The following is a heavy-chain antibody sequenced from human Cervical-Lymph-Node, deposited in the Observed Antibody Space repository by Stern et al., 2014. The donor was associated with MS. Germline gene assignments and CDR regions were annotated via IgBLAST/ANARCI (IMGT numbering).Heavy chain of an antibody. Sequence: QLQLQESGPGLVKPSQTLSLTCTVSGGSISSGNYYWSWIRQPAGEGLEWIGRIYSSGSTQYNPPLKSRVTIAADTSTNHFSLRLSFVTAADTAVYYCARGNYDVLTDNGGHGFDIWGQGTMVTVSS. CDR1: GGSISSGNYY. V-gene: IGHV4-61*02. D-gene: IGHD3-9*01. J-gene: IGHJ3*02. CDR3: ARGNYDVLTDNGGHGFDI. CDR2: IYSSGST.